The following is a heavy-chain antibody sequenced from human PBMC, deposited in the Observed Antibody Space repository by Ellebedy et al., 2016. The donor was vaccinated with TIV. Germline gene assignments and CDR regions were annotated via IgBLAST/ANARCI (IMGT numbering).Heavy chain of an antibody. CDR1: GFSPSTSGMC. V-gene: IGHV2-70*17. Sequence: SGPTLVKPTQTLTLTCTFSGFSPSTSGMCVNWIRQPPGKALEWLARIDWDDDKFYNTSLRTRLTISKDSSKNQVVLTMTNMDPVDTATYYCAGGRSSGWAFDYWGQGTLVTVSS. CDR2: IDWDDDK. D-gene: IGHD6-19*01. J-gene: IGHJ4*01. CDR3: AGGRSSGWAFDY.